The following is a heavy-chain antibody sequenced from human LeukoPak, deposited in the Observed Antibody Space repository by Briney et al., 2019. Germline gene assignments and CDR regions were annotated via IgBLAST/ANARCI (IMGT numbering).Heavy chain of an antibody. V-gene: IGHV1-2*02. CDR2: INPNSGGT. CDR3: ARDSGYDYMDV. CDR1: GYTFTSYD. J-gene: IGHJ6*03. Sequence: GASVKVSCKASGYTFTSYDINWVRQATGQGLEWMGWINPNSGGTNYAQKFQGRVTMTRDTSISTAYMELSRLRSDDTAVYYCARDSGYDYMDVWGKGTTVTISS. D-gene: IGHD1-26*01.